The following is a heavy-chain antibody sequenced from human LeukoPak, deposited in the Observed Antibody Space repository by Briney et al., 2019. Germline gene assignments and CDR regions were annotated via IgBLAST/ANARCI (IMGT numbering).Heavy chain of an antibody. V-gene: IGHV3-48*01. CDR2: ISSSSSTI. Sequence: GGSLRLSCAASGFTFSSYSMNWVRQAPGNGLEWVSYISSSSSTIYYADSVKGRFTISRDNAKNSLYLQMSSLRAEDTAVYYCARAPYYYDSSGYPYWGQGTLVTVSS. CDR1: GFTFSSYS. CDR3: ARAPYYYDSSGYPY. J-gene: IGHJ4*02. D-gene: IGHD3-22*01.